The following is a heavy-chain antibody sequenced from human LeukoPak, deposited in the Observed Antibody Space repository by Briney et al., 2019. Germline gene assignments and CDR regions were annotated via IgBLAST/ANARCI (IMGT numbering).Heavy chain of an antibody. CDR2: ISGSGGT. CDR3: AKRQISGSSFRHFDY. V-gene: IGHV3-23*01. D-gene: IGHD3-10*01. CDR1: GFTFSSYA. J-gene: IGHJ4*02. Sequence: PGGSLRLSCAASGFTFSSYAMTWVRQAPGKGLEWVSTISGSGGTYYADSVKGRFTISRDNSKNTLYLQLNSLRAEDTAVYYCAKRQISGSSFRHFDYWGQGTLVTVSS.